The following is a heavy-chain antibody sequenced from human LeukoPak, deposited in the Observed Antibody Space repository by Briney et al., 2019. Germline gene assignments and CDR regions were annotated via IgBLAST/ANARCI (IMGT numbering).Heavy chain of an antibody. CDR3: ATDLGYCSGGSCYARNAFDI. D-gene: IGHD2-15*01. J-gene: IGHJ3*02. V-gene: IGHV1-24*01. Sequence: ASVKVSCKVSGYTLTELSMHWVRQAPGKGLEWMGGFDPEDGETIYAQKFQGRVTMTEDTSTDTAYMELSSLTSEDTAVYYCATDLGYCSGGSCYARNAFDIWGQGTMVTVSS. CDR1: GYTLTELS. CDR2: FDPEDGET.